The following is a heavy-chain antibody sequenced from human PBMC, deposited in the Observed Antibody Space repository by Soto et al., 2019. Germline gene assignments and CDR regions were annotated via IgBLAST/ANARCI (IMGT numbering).Heavy chain of an antibody. CDR3: ARDQLRPGILYSLGVLLPEYGL. J-gene: IGHJ4*02. Sequence: GGSLRLSCAASGFAFSTFAMTWVRQAPGKGLEWVAAISVSGNNAYYADSVKGRFTISRDNSQNSVFLQMSSLRADDTAVYYCARDQLRPGILYSLGVLLPEYGLWGQGTLVTVSS. CDR1: GFAFSTFA. V-gene: IGHV3-23*01. CDR2: ISVSGNNA. D-gene: IGHD3-22*01.